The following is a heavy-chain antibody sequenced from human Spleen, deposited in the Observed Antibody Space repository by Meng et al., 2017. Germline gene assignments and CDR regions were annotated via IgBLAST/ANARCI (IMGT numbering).Heavy chain of an antibody. Sequence: SLKISCAAPGFPFDVYAMHWVRQAPGKGLVWVPGISWNSGGIGYADSVKGRLTISRDNAKNSLYLQMKSLRAEDTAIYYCGKDIITGVAATGPYYIASWGQGTLVTVSS. CDR2: ISWNSGGI. V-gene: IGHV3-9*01. CDR1: GFPFDVYA. J-gene: IGHJ4*02. D-gene: IGHD1-14*01. CDR3: GKDIITGVAATGPYYIAS.